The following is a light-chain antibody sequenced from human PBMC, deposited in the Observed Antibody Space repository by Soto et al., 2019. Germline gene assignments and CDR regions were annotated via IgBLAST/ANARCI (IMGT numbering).Light chain of an antibody. CDR2: DAS. CDR3: QQYGTSRT. CDR1: QSLSGSY. V-gene: IGKV3-20*01. Sequence: EIVLTQSPGTLSLSPGERAALSCRASQSLSGSYIAWYQQKPGQAPRLLLYDASTRAAGTPDRFSGSGSGTDFTLTISGLDPEDFAVYYCQQYGTSRTFGQGTKVDIK. J-gene: IGKJ1*01.